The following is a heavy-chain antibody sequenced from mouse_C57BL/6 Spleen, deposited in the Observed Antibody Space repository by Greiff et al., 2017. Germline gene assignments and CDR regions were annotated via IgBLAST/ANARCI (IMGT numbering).Heavy chain of an antibody. J-gene: IGHJ2*01. V-gene: IGHV1-53*01. CDR2: INPSNGGS. D-gene: IGHD3-3*01. Sequence: QVQLQQPGTELVKPGASVMLSCKASGYTFTSFWMHWVMQRPGQGLEWIGNINPSNGGSNYNEKFKSKATLTVDKSSSTAYMQLSSLTSEDSAVYYCALGGDGRAYYFDYWGQGTTLTVSS. CDR3: ALGGDGRAYYFDY. CDR1: GYTFTSFW.